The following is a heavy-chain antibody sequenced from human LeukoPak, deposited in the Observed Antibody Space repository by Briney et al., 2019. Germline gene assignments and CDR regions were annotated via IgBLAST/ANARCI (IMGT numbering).Heavy chain of an antibody. D-gene: IGHD3-22*01. J-gene: IGHJ4*02. V-gene: IGHV3-23*01. CDR2: ITNSGDST. CDR3: AKDRGYYDTSGYLI. Sequence: GGSLRLSCAASGFTFSSYGMIWVRQAPGKGLEWVSTITNSGDSTYYTDSVKGWFTISRDDSRNTLYLQMNSLRAEDTAAYYCAKDRGYYDTSGYLIWGQGTLVTVSS. CDR1: GFTFSSYG.